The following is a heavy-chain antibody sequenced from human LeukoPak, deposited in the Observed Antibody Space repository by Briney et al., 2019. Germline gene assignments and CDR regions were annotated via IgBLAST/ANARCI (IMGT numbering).Heavy chain of an antibody. D-gene: IGHD6-13*01. V-gene: IGHV4-59*01. J-gene: IGHJ4*02. Sequence: SETLSLTCTVSGASISSYYWSRIRQPPGKGLEWIGYIYYRGSTHYNPSLKSRVTISVDTSKNQFSLKLSSVTAADTAVYYCASDPYPAAGTDHQFDFWGQGTLVTVSS. CDR2: IYYRGST. CDR1: GASISSYY. CDR3: ASDPYPAAGTDHQFDF.